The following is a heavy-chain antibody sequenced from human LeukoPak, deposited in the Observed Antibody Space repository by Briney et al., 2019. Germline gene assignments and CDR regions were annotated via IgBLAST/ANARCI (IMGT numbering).Heavy chain of an antibody. V-gene: IGHV3-30*01. D-gene: IGHD6-25*01. CDR2: VSYDGSNK. Sequence: DPGRSLRLSCAASGFTFSSYPMHWVRQAPGKGLEWVTVVSYDGSNKYYADSMKGRFTISRDNSKNTLYLQMNSLRAEDTAVYYCARDSGGSYYYYYMDVWGKGTTVTVSS. CDR3: ARDSGGSYYYYYMDV. CDR1: GFTFSSYP. J-gene: IGHJ6*03.